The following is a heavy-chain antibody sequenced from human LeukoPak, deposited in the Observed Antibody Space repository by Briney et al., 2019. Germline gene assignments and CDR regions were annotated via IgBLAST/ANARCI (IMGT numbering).Heavy chain of an antibody. CDR2: ITASGGST. J-gene: IGHJ4*02. V-gene: IGHV3-23*01. D-gene: IGHD1-1*01. Sequence: GGSLRLSCASSGFTFNNYAMTWVRQAPGKGLEWVSSITASGGSTYCADSVKGRFTISRDNSKNTLYLQMSSLRAEDTAVYYCARDYPTSGIVSIFDYWGQGTLVTVSS. CDR3: ARDYPTSGIVSIFDY. CDR1: GFTFNNYA.